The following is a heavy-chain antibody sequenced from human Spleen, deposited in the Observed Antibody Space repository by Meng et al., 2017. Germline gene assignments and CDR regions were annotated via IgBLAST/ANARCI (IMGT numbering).Heavy chain of an antibody. J-gene: IGHJ4*02. Sequence: GSLRLSCAASAFTFSDHYMDWVRQAPGKGLEWIGEINHSGSTNYNPSLESRATISVDTSQNNLSLKLSSVTAADSAVYYCARGPTTMAHDFDYWGQGTLVTVSS. CDR2: INHSGST. CDR3: ARGPTTMAHDFDY. V-gene: IGHV4-34*01. CDR1: AFTFSDHY. D-gene: IGHD4-11*01.